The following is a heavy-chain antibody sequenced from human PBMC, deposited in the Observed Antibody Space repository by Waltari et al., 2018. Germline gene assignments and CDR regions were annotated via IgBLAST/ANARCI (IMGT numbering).Heavy chain of an antibody. CDR3: TRRSSDDSSGYWAS. CDR1: GFTFSGSA. CDR2: IRSKANSYAT. J-gene: IGHJ4*02. V-gene: IGHV3-73*01. D-gene: IGHD3-22*01. Sequence: EVQLVESGGGLVQPGGSLLLSCAASGFTFSGSAMHWVRQASGKGLECVGRIRSKANSYATAYAASVKGRFTISRDDSKNTAYLQMNSLKTEDTAVYYCTRRSSDDSSGYWASWGQGTLVTVSS.